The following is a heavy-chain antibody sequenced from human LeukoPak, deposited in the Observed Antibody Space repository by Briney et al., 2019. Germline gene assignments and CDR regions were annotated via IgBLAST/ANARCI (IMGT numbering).Heavy chain of an antibody. Sequence: ASVKVSCKASGYTFTSYGISWVRQAPGQGLEWMGWISAYNGNTNYAQKLQGRVTMTTDTSTSTAYMELRSLRSDDTAVYYCARVGAYSGYDFGYYYYMDVWGKGTTVTVSS. D-gene: IGHD5-12*01. CDR3: ARVGAYSGYDFGYYYYMDV. V-gene: IGHV1-18*01. CDR1: GYTFTSYG. CDR2: ISAYNGNT. J-gene: IGHJ6*03.